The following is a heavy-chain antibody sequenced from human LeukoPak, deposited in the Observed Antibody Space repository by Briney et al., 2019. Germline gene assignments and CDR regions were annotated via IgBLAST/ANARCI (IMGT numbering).Heavy chain of an antibody. Sequence: GGSLRLSCAASGFTFSSYAMHWVRQAPGKGLEWVAAISYDGSNKYYADSVKGRFTISRDNSKNTLYLQMNSLRAEDTAVYYCARAAIVVVTATRNYYYYGMDVWGQGTTVTVSS. D-gene: IGHD2-21*02. CDR2: ISYDGSNK. CDR3: ARAAIVVVTATRNYYYYGMDV. CDR1: GFTFSSYA. J-gene: IGHJ6*02. V-gene: IGHV3-30*04.